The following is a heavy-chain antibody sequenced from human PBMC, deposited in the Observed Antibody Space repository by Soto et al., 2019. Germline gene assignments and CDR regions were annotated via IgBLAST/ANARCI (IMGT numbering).Heavy chain of an antibody. CDR1: VFTVISYG. CDR2: RWYDGSNK. Sequence: SLGLXFAASVFTVISYGMQCFLQAPGKGLEWVAVRWYDGSNKYYADSVKGRFTISRDNSKNTLYMQMNSLRAEDTAVYYCEREWLTLVQDYYYYYGMEVWGQGTTVTVYS. CDR3: EREWLTLVQDYYYYYGMEV. D-gene: IGHD6-19*01. V-gene: IGHV3-33*01. J-gene: IGHJ6*01.